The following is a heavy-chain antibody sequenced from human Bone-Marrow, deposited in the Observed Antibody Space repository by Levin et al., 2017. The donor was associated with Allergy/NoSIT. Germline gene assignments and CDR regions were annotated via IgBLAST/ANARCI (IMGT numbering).Heavy chain of an antibody. D-gene: IGHD2-2*03. CDR1: GFTFQTYA. J-gene: IGHJ4*02. Sequence: LSLTCAASGFTFQTYAMNWVRQAPGKGLECVSGISSGGDKTYYADSVKGRFTISRDNSKNTVYLQMNSLRVEDTARYYCAKDGYSGDSKGHQFDYWGQGTLVTVSS. CDR2: ISSGGDKT. V-gene: IGHV3-23*01. CDR3: AKDGYSGDSKGHQFDY.